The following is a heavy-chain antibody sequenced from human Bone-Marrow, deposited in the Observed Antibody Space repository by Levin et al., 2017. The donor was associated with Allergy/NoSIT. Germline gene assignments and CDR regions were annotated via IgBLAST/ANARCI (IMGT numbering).Heavy chain of an antibody. CDR3: TTFSRVRFLEGEYYYDYGMDG. CDR2: IKSKTDGGTT. CDR1: GFTFSNAW. J-gene: IGHJ6*02. V-gene: IGHV3-15*01. D-gene: IGHD3-3*01. Sequence: PGGSLRLSCAASGFTFSNAWMSWVRQAPGKGLEWVGRIKSKTDGGTTDYAAPVKGRFTISRDDSKNTLYLQMNSLKTEDTAVYYCTTFSRVRFLEGEYYYDYGMDGWGQGTTVTVSS.